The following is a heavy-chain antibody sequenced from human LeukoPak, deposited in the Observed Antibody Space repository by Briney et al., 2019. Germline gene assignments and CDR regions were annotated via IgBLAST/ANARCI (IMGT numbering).Heavy chain of an antibody. Sequence: LVKVSCKASGGTFSSYAISWVRQAPGQGLEWMGGIIPIFGTANYAQKFQGRVTITADESTSTAYMELSSLRSEDTAVYYCARHVDSNYPFDYWGQGTLVTVSS. CDR1: GGTFSSYA. V-gene: IGHV1-69*13. J-gene: IGHJ4*02. D-gene: IGHD4-11*01. CDR2: IIPIFGTA. CDR3: ARHVDSNYPFDY.